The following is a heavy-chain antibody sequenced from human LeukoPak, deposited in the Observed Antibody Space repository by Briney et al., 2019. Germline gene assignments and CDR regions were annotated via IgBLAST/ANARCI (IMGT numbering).Heavy chain of an antibody. J-gene: IGHJ5*02. CDR2: INHSGST. V-gene: IGHV4-34*01. Sequence: PSETLSLTCAVYGGSFSGYYWSWIRQPPAKGLEWIGEINHSGSTNYNPSLKSRVTISVDTSKNQFSLKLSSVTAADTAVYYCARVVGSSLNWFDPWGQGTLVTVSS. CDR1: GGSFSGYY. D-gene: IGHD6-13*01. CDR3: ARVVGSSLNWFDP.